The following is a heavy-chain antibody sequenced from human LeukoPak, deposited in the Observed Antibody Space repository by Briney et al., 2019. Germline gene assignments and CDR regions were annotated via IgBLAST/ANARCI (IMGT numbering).Heavy chain of an antibody. CDR2: IKNKADGGTT. CDR1: GFTFSNAW. J-gene: IGHJ4*02. Sequence: GESLRLSCATSGFTFSNAWMSWARQAPGKGLEWVGRIKNKADGGTTDYTVPVKGRFTISRDDAKNTLYLQMDSLISEDTAIYYCVWHYFDYWGQGALVTVSS. CDR3: VWHYFDY. V-gene: IGHV3-15*01. D-gene: IGHD3-16*01.